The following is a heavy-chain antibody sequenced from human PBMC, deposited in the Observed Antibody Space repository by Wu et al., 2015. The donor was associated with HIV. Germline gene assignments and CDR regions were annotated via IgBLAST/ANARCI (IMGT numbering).Heavy chain of an antibody. Sequence: QAQLVQSGAEVKRPGSSVKITCKASGAGFTSYAVSWVRQAPGQGLEWMGGINPLFGTTKHAQRFQDRVKFTTDESKTTVYMELSSLRSEDTAVYYCARNTDSVATSLYSLGVWGQGTVVTVSS. CDR2: INPLFGTT. V-gene: IGHV1-69*05. D-gene: IGHD5-12*01. J-gene: IGHJ6*02. CDR3: ARNTDSVATSLYSLGV. CDR1: GAGFTSYA.